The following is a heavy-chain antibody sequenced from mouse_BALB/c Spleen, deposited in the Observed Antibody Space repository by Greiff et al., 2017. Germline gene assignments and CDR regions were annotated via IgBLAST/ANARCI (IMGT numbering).Heavy chain of an antibody. CDR3: ARGIYYGSGYAMDY. CDR2: ISSGGSYT. CDR1: GFTFSSYA. J-gene: IGHJ4*01. Sequence: EVQLVESGGGLVKPGGSLKLSCAASGFTFSSYAMSWVRQSPEKRLEWVAEISSGGSYTYYPDTVTGRFTISRDNAKNTLYLEMSSLRSEDTAMYYCARGIYYGSGYAMDYWGQGTSVTVSS. D-gene: IGHD1-1*01. V-gene: IGHV5-9-4*01.